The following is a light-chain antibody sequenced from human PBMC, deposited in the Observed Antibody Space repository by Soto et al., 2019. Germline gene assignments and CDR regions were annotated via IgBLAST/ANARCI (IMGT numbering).Light chain of an antibody. CDR3: QQYGRSPRT. CDR2: GAS. J-gene: IGKJ1*01. V-gene: IGKV3-20*01. Sequence: EIVLTQSPGTLSLSPGERATLSCRASQSVSSSYLAWNQQKPGQAPRLLIYGASRRATGIPDRFSGSGSGTDFTLTISRLEPEDFAVYYCQQYGRSPRTFGQGTKVEIK. CDR1: QSVSSSY.